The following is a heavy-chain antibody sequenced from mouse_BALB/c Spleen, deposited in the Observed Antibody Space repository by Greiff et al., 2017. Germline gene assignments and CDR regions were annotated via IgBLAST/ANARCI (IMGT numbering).Heavy chain of an antibody. CDR1: GFTFSSYT. V-gene: IGHV5-6-4*01. CDR3: TRDQDDGGFAY. J-gene: IGHJ3*01. CDR2: ISSGGSYT. D-gene: IGHD2-3*01. Sequence: EVMLVESGGGLVKPGGSLKLSCAASGFTFSSYTMSWVRQTPEKRLEWVATISSGGSYTYYPDSVKGRFTISRDNAKNTLYLQMSSLKSEDTAMYYCTRDQDDGGFAYWGQGTLVTVSA.